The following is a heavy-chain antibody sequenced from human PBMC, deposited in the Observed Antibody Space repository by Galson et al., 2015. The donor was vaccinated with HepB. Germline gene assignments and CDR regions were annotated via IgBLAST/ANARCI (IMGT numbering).Heavy chain of an antibody. J-gene: IGHJ6*03. CDR2: ISFDGGRK. CDR1: GFTFRNHA. Sequence: SLRLSCAASGFTFRNHAMHWVRQAPGKGLEWVAFISFDGGRKHFGDSVKGRFTISRDNSKNTLSLHMHSLRIEDTGLYYCARSAADWNDGRYYKDHQHYMDVWGSGTTVTVS. D-gene: IGHD1-1*01. CDR3: ARSAADWNDGRYYKDHQHYMDV. V-gene: IGHV3-33*05.